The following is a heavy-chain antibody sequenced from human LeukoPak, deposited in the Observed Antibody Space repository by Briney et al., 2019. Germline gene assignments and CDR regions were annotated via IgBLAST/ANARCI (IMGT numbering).Heavy chain of an antibody. J-gene: IGHJ4*02. Sequence: AGGSLRLSCAASGFTFSSYAMSWVRQAPGKGLEWVSSISGSGDSIYYADSVKGRFTVSRDGAKNTLNLQMNSLRAEDTAVYYCAKDFPSGRQPGGRTYWGQGTQVTVSS. CDR3: AKDFPSGRQPGGRTY. CDR1: GFTFSSYA. CDR2: ISGSGDSI. V-gene: IGHV3-23*01. D-gene: IGHD2-15*01.